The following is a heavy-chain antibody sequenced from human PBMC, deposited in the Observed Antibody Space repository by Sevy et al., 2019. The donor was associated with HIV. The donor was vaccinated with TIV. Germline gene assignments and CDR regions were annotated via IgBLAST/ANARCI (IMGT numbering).Heavy chain of an antibody. CDR1: GGTFSSYA. D-gene: IGHD1-26*01. CDR3: ARVKRSGSYCDY. V-gene: IGHV1-69*13. J-gene: IGHJ4*02. Sequence: ASVKVSCKASGGTFSSYAISWVRQAPGQGLEWMGGIIPIFGTANYAQMFQGRVTITADESTSTAYMELSSLRSEDTAVYYCARVKRSGSYCDYWGQGTLVTVSS. CDR2: IIPIFGTA.